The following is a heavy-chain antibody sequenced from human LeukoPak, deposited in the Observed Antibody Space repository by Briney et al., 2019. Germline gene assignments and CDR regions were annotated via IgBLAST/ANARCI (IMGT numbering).Heavy chain of an antibody. V-gene: IGHV3-74*01. CDR2: IKGDGTIT. J-gene: IGHJ5*02. Sequence: GGSLRLSCAASGFTFSIYAMSWVRQAPGKGLVWVSRIKGDGTITNYADSVKGRFTISRDNAKNTLYLQMNSLRAEDTAVYYCARLYSSGWYQPWGQGTLVTVSS. CDR3: ARLYSSGWYQP. CDR1: GFTFSIYA. D-gene: IGHD6-19*01.